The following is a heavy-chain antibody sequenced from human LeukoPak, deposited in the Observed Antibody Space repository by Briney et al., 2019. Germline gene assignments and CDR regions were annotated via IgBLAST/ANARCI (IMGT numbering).Heavy chain of an antibody. CDR1: GGSLSGGY. Sequence: SETLSLTCTVSGGSLSGGYWSWIRQPPGRGLEWIGYVYTSGSTNYNASLKSRVTISVDTSKSQFALKLSSVTAGDTAVYYCAKSYFDYSTYYSYYFNLWGQGALVTVSS. J-gene: IGHJ4*02. CDR3: AKSYFDYSTYYSYYFNL. V-gene: IGHV4-4*09. CDR2: VYTSGST. D-gene: IGHD4-11*01.